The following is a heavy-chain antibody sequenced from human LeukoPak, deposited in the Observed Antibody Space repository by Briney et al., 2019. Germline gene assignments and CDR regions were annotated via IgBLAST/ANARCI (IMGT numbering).Heavy chain of an antibody. J-gene: IGHJ5*02. CDR1: GFDFGTYA. CDR3: ARGGTYYDFSGFDP. CDR2: ISYDGRKK. Sequence: GRSLRLSCSGSGFDFGTYAMHWVRQAPGKGLEWVGVISYDGRKKYYADSVKGRFTISRDNSNNTVYLHVNSLRAEDTAVYYCARGGTYYDFSGFDPWGQGTLVTVSS. V-gene: IGHV3-30*07. D-gene: IGHD3-3*01.